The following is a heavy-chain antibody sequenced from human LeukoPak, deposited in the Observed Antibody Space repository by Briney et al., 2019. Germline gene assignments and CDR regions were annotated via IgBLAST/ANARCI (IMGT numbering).Heavy chain of an antibody. Sequence: GGSLRLSCAASGFTFSSFAMHWVRQAPGKGLEYVSAISTNGGSTYYADSVKGRFTISRDNSKNTLYLQVDSLSAEDLAVYYCGRGGGGFGYHYYYMDVWGKGTTVTVSS. J-gene: IGHJ6*03. CDR3: GRGGGGFGYHYYYMDV. D-gene: IGHD3-16*01. V-gene: IGHV3-64*02. CDR2: ISTNGGST. CDR1: GFTFSSFA.